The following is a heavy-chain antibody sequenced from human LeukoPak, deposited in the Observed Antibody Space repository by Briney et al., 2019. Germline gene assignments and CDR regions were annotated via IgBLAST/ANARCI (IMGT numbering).Heavy chain of an antibody. D-gene: IGHD1-26*01. CDR1: GFTVSSDY. Sequence: QPGGSLRLSCAASGFTVSSDYMSWVRQAPGKGLEWVSIIYSGGSTFYADSVKGRFTISRDNSKNTLYLQMNSLRAEDTAVYYCARGGSYLSAFDIWGQGTMVTVSS. J-gene: IGHJ3*02. CDR3: ARGGSYLSAFDI. CDR2: IYSGGST. V-gene: IGHV3-53*01.